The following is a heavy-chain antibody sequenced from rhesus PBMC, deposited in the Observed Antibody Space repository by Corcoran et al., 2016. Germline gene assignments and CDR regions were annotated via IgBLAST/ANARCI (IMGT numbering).Heavy chain of an antibody. V-gene: IGHV4-160*01. J-gene: IGHJ4*01. CDR2: IRSGGST. D-gene: IGHD6-13*01. Sequence: QVQLQQWGEGLVKPSETLSLTCAVYGGSISSNYWSWIRQPPGKGLEWIGRIRSGGSTNSNPSRKSRVTISIDTSKNQFSLTLGSVTAADTAVYYCARGGGGRIAAGLHYWGQGVLVTVSS. CDR1: GGSISSNY. CDR3: ARGGGGRIAAGLHY.